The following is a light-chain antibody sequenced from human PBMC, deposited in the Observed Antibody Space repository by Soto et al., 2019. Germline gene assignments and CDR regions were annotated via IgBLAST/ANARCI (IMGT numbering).Light chain of an antibody. J-gene: IGKJ1*01. CDR2: GAS. V-gene: IGKV3-20*01. CDR3: QQYDSAPWT. CDR1: QSVSSSF. Sequence: EIVLTQSPGTLSLSPGERATLSCRASQSVSSSFLAWYQQKPGQAPRLLIYGASSRATGIPDRFSGSGSGTDFTLTISGLEPEDLAMYYSQQYDSAPWTFGQGTKVEIK.